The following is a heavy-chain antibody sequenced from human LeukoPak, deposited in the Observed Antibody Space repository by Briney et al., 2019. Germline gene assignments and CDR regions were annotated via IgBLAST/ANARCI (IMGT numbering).Heavy chain of an antibody. D-gene: IGHD3-22*01. Sequence: ASVKVSCKASGYTFTSYGISWVRQAPGQGLEWMGWISAYNGNTNYAQKLQGRVTMTTDTSTSTAYMELRSLRSDDTAVYYCAREATLLVVGYYYYGMDVWGQGTTVTVSS. J-gene: IGHJ6*02. V-gene: IGHV1-18*01. CDR3: AREATLLVVGYYYYGMDV. CDR1: GYTFTSYG. CDR2: ISAYNGNT.